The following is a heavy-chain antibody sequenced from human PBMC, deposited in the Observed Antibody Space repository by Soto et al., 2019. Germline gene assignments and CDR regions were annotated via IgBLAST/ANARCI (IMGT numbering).Heavy chain of an antibody. J-gene: IGHJ3*02. CDR2: IVVGSGNT. D-gene: IGHD5-12*01. V-gene: IGHV1-58*02. CDR1: GFTFTSSA. Sequence: ASVKVSCKASGFTFTSSAMQWVRQARGQRLEWIGWIVVGSGNTNYAQKFQERVTITRDMSTSTAYMELSSLRSEDTAVYYCAADLATRDAFDIWGQGTMVTVSS. CDR3: AADLATRDAFDI.